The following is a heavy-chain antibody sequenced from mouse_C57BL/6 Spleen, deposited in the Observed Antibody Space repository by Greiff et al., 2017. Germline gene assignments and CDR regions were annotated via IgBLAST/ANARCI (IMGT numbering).Heavy chain of an antibody. V-gene: IGHV5-6*01. J-gene: IGHJ2*01. CDR3: ARSTGSNYVDY. CDR1: GFTFSSYG. CDR2: ISSGGSYT. Sequence: VQLKESGGDLVKPGGSLKLSCAASGFTFSSYGMSWVRQTPDKRLEWVATISSGGSYTYYPDSVKGRFTISRDNAKNTLYLQMSSLKSEDTAMYYCARSTGSNYVDYWGQGTTLTVSS.